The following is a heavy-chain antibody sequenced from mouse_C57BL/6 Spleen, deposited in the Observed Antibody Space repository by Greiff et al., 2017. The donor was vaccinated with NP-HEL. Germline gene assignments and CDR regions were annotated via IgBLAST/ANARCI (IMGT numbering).Heavy chain of an antibody. V-gene: IGHV1-52*01. J-gene: IGHJ1*03. CDR2: IDPSDSAT. CDR3: AREEILWYFDV. Sequence: VQLQQPGAELVRPGSSVKLSCKASGYTFTSYWMHWVKQRPIQGLEWIGNIDPSDSATHYNQKFKDKATLTVDKSSSTAYMQLSSLTSEDSAVYYCAREEILWYFDVWGTGTTVTVSS. CDR1: GYTFTSYW.